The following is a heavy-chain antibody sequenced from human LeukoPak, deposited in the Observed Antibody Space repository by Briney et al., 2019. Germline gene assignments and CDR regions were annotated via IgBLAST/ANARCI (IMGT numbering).Heavy chain of an antibody. V-gene: IGHV3-66*01. CDR2: IYSGGST. CDR3: ARMSGSRLPGN. D-gene: IGHD3-3*01. J-gene: IGHJ4*02. Sequence: GGSLRLSCAASEFTVSSNYMSWVRQAPGKGLEWVSVIYSGGSTYYADSVKGRFTISRDNGKNSLYLQMNSLRAEDTAVYYCARMSGSRLPGNWGQGTLVTVSS. CDR1: EFTVSSNY.